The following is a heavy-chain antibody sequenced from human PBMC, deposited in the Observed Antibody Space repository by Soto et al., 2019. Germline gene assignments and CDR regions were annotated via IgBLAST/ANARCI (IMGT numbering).Heavy chain of an antibody. CDR2: LSGSGTST. Sequence: GGSLRLSCVASGLTFGSRAMSWVRQAPGKGLEWVSGLSGSGTSTYYADSVKGRFTISRDNSRDTLLLQMNSLTADDTAVYYCAKATTNGGWFNPFDSWGQGALVTVSS. V-gene: IGHV3-23*01. CDR1: GLTFGSRA. CDR3: AKATTNGGWFNPFDS. J-gene: IGHJ4*02. D-gene: IGHD6-19*01.